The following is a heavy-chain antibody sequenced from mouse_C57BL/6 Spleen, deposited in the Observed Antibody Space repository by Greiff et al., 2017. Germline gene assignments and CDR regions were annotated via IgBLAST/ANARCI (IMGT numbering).Heavy chain of an antibody. J-gene: IGHJ2*01. Sequence: VQLQQSGPELVKPGASVKISCKASGYAFSSSWLNWVKQRPGKGLEWIGRIYPGDGDTNYNGKFKGKATLTADKSSSTAYMQLSSLTSEDSAVYFCANYYGSSYPWGQGTTLTVSS. CDR1: GYAFSSSW. CDR2: IYPGDGDT. CDR3: ANYYGSSYP. V-gene: IGHV1-82*01. D-gene: IGHD1-1*01.